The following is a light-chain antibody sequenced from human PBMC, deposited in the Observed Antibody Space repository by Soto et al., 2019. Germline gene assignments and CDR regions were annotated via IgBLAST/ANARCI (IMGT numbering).Light chain of an antibody. J-gene: IGKJ1*01. CDR3: QQYNCYPWT. V-gene: IGKV1-5*03. Sequence: DIQMTQSPSTLSASVGDRVTITCRASQSISSRLAWYQQKPGKAPKLLIYKASSLESGVPSRFSGIASGTEFTRTISSLQPDDFAPYFGQQYNCYPWTFGQGTKVEIK. CDR1: QSISSR. CDR2: KAS.